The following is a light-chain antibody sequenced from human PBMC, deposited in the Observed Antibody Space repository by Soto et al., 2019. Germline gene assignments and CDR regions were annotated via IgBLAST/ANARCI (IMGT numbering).Light chain of an antibody. CDR2: EVS. Sequence: QSALTQPASVSGSPGQSITISCTGTSSDVGSYNLVSWYQQHPGKAPKLMIYEVSKRPSGVSNRFSGSKSGNTASLTISGLQAEDEADYYCCSYAGSSTPHYVFGTGTKATVL. J-gene: IGLJ1*01. CDR3: CSYAGSSTPHYV. V-gene: IGLV2-23*02. CDR1: SSDVGSYNL.